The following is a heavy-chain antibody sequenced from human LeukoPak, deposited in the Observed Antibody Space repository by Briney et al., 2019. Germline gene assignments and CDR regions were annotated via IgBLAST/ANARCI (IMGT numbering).Heavy chain of an antibody. CDR2: ISGSGGST. CDR1: GFTFSSYA. D-gene: IGHD1-26*01. J-gene: IGHJ3*02. CDR3: AKKYGASYAFDI. Sequence: PGGSLRLSCAASGFTFSSYAMSWVRQAPGKGLEWVSAISGSGGSTYYADSVKGRITISRDNSKNTLYLQMNSLRAEDTAVYYCAKKYGASYAFDIWGQGTMVTVSS. V-gene: IGHV3-23*01.